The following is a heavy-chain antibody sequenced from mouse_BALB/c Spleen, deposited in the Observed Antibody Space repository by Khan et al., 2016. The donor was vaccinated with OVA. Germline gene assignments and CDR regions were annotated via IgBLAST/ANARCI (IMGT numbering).Heavy chain of an antibody. Sequence: VQLKESGPELMKPGASVKISCKASGYSFTTYYMHWVKQSHGKSLEWIGYIDPFNGNTNYNQKFRGKATMTVDKSSSTAYMHLSCLASEVSAVFYWTRVELKNWLAYWGQGTRVTVSA. V-gene: IGHV1-31*01. CDR3: TRVELKNWLAY. J-gene: IGHJ3*01. D-gene: IGHD1-3*01. CDR2: IDPFNGNT. CDR1: GYSFTTYY.